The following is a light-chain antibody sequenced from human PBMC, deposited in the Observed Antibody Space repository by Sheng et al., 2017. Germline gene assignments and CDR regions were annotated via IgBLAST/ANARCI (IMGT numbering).Light chain of an antibody. Sequence: EIVLTQSPATLSLSPGERATLSCRASQSVTKYLAWYQQKPGQAPRLLIYDASTRAAGIPARFSGSGSGTDFTLTISSLEPEDFALYYCQQRSHWPPITFGQGTRLEIQ. CDR1: QSVTKY. CDR2: DAS. J-gene: IGKJ5*01. CDR3: QQRSHWPPIT. V-gene: IGKV3-11*01.